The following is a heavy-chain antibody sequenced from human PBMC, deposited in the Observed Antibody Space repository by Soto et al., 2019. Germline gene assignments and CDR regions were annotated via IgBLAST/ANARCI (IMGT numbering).Heavy chain of an antibody. V-gene: IGHV3-23*01. CDR3: AKATYYEFWSGLGPFDY. CDR1: GFTFSGYA. CDR2: ISGSGGSA. Sequence: EVQLLESGGGFIQPGGSLRLSCAASGFTFSGYAMSWVRQAPGKGLEWVSGISGSGGSAYYADSVKGRFTISRDNSKNTVYLQMQSLRAEDTAVYYCAKATYYEFWSGLGPFDYWGQGTLVTVSS. D-gene: IGHD3-3*01. J-gene: IGHJ4*02.